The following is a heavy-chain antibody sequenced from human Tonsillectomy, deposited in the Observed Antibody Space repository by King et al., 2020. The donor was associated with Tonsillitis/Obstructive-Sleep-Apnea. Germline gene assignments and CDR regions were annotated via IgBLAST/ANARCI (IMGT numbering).Heavy chain of an antibody. J-gene: IGHJ4*02. Sequence: HVQLVESGGGVVQPGRSLRLSCAASGFTFSSYAMHWVRQAPGKGLEWVAVISYDGSNKYYADSVKGRFTISRDNSKNTLYLQMNSLRAEDTAVYYCARGSGFDYWGQGTLVTVSS. V-gene: IGHV3-30*04. CDR2: ISYDGSNK. CDR1: GFTFSSYA. CDR3: ARGSGFDY.